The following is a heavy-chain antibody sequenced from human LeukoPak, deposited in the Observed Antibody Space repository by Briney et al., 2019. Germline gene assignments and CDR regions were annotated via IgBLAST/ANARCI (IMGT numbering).Heavy chain of an antibody. Sequence: GGSLRLSCAASGFTFSRYSMNWVRRAPGKGLEWVSSISSSDSKYYVDSVKGRFTISRDNAKNSLYLQIYCAREGYSYGHAVDSWGQGTLVTVSS. D-gene: IGHD5-18*01. V-gene: IGHV3-21*06. CDR3: DS. CDR1: GFTFSRYS. CDR2: ISSSDSK. J-gene: IGHJ4*02.